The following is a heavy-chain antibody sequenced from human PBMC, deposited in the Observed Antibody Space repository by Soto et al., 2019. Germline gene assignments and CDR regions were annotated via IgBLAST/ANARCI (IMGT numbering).Heavy chain of an antibody. D-gene: IGHD6-6*01. CDR2: ISAYNGNT. J-gene: IGHJ6*02. Sequence: QVQLVQSGAEVKKPGASVQVSCKASVYTFTSYVISWVRQAPGQGLEWMGWISAYNGNTNYAQKLQGRVTMTTDTSTSTAYMELRSLRSDDTAVYYCARDVRIAARRYGMDVWGQGTTVTVSS. CDR3: ARDVRIAARRYGMDV. CDR1: VYTFTSYV. V-gene: IGHV1-18*01.